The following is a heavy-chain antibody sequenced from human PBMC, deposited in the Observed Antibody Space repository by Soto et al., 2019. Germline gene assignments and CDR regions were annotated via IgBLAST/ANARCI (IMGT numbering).Heavy chain of an antibody. Sequence: GGSLRLSCAASGVTFRDLWMTWVRQAPGKGLEWVGRIKSRVNGETTDYSAPVKGRFSISRDDSKNTVFLEMTSLKTDDTAVYFCSTDRPFTGGGVIATWGQGTMVTVSS. D-gene: IGHD3-16*02. J-gene: IGHJ3*01. V-gene: IGHV3-15*01. CDR3: STDRPFTGGGVIAT. CDR2: IKSRVNGETT. CDR1: GVTFRDLW.